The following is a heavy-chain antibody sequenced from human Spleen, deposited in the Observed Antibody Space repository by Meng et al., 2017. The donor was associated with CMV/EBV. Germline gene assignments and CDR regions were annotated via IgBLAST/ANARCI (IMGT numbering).Heavy chain of an antibody. J-gene: IGHJ4*02. D-gene: IGHD3-10*01. CDR2: ISSRGTTI. CDR3: ATGATLDY. V-gene: IGHV3-48*04. Sequence: GESLKISCAASGFPFNSYNMNWVRQAPGKGLEWVSYISSRGTTIYYADSVKGRFTISRDNAKSSLYLTMDNLAVEDTAVYYCATGATLDYWGQGTLVTVSS. CDR1: GFPFNSYN.